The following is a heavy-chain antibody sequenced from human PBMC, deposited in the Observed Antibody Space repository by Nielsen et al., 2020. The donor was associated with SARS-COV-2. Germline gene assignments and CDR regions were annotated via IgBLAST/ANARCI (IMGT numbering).Heavy chain of an antibody. CDR2: IIPLLDLT. CDR1: GGTFSHFA. V-gene: IGHV1-69*04. D-gene: IGHD3-10*01. CDR3: AVGGTGETDVAIFEH. J-gene: IGHJ4*02. Sequence: SVMASCKPSGGTFSHFAINWVRQSPGQGLEWMGRIIPLLDLTHYAQKFQGRVTITADKSTRTAYMELNSLRYDDTAVYFCAVGGTGETDVAIFEHWGQGSLVTVSS.